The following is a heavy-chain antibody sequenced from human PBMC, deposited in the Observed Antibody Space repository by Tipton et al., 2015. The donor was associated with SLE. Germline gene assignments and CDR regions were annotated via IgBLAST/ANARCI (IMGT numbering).Heavy chain of an antibody. J-gene: IGHJ4*02. D-gene: IGHD1-26*01. CDR2: INGGGVYT. CDR1: GFTFSTYA. Sequence: SLRLSCAASGFTFSTYAMSWVRQAPGKGLEWVSGINGGGVYTYYADSVKGRFTISRDNSKNTLSLQMTSLRAEDTALYYCAKGYGGWLYCFDYWGQGTLVTVSS. CDR3: AKGYGGWLYCFDY. V-gene: IGHV3-23*01.